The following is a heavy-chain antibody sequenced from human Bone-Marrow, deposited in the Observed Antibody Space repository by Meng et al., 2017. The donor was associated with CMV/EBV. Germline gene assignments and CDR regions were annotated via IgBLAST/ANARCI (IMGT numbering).Heavy chain of an antibody. CDR3: ARVGHLAAKFDY. Sequence: GESLKISCAASGFTFSSYSMNWVRQAPGKGLEWVSSISSSSSYIYYADSVKGRFTISRDNAKNSLYLRMNSLRAEDTAVYYCARVGHLAAKFDYWGQGTLVTVSS. CDR2: ISSSSSYI. J-gene: IGHJ4*02. D-gene: IGHD6-13*01. V-gene: IGHV3-21*01. CDR1: GFTFSSYS.